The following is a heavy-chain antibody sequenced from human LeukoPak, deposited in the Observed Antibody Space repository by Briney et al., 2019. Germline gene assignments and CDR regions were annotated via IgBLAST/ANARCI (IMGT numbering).Heavy chain of an antibody. V-gene: IGHV3-30*18. Sequence: PGGSLRLSCAASGFTFRNYGMHWVRQAPGKGLEWVAVKSYDGSNKYYADSVKGRFTISRDNSKRTLFLQTDSLRGEDTAVYYCANGGYYSLDSWGQGTLVTVSS. J-gene: IGHJ4*02. CDR1: GFTFRNYG. D-gene: IGHD2-15*01. CDR2: KSYDGSNK. CDR3: ANGGYYSLDS.